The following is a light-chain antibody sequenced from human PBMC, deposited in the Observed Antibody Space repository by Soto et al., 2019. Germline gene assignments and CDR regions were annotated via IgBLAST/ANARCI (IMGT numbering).Light chain of an antibody. CDR3: QQYDNLPLFT. CDR1: QDISNY. J-gene: IGKJ3*01. Sequence: DIPMTQSPSSLSASVGDRVTITCQASQDISNYLNWYQQKPGKAPKLLIYDAFNLETGVPSRFSGTGSGTDFTFTISSLQPEDVATYYCQQYDNLPLFTFGPGTKVDIK. CDR2: DAF. V-gene: IGKV1-33*01.